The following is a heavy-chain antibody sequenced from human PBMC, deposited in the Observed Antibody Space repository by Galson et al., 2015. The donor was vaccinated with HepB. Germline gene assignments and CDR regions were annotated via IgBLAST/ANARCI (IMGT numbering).Heavy chain of an antibody. CDR2: IFYNGGGT. V-gene: IGHV3-20*04. CDR1: GFIFNDYG. J-gene: IGHJ3*02. CDR3: ARKNYGDSYDM. Sequence: SLRLSCAASGFIFNDYGMTWVRQAPGKGLQWVSGIFYNGGGTHYVDSVKGRFTISRDNAKKSLYLQMNNLRVDDTALYFCARKNYGDSYDMWGQGTMVIVS. D-gene: IGHD3-16*01.